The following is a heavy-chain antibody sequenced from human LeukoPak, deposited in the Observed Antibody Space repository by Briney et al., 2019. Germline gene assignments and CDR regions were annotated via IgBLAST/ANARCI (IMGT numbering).Heavy chain of an antibody. V-gene: IGHV3-11*04. CDR3: ARELYSSGWYSHS. CDR2: ISSRGSTI. D-gene: IGHD6-19*01. CDR1: GFTFSDYY. Sequence: GGSLRLSCAASGFTFSDYYMTWIRQAPGKGLEWVSYISSRGSTIYYADSVKGRFTISRDNAKNSLYLQMNSLRAEDTAVYYCARELYSSGWYSHSWGQGTLVTVSS. J-gene: IGHJ4*02.